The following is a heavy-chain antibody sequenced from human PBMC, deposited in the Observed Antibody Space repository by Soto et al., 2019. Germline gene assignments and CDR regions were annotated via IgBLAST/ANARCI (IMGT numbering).Heavy chain of an antibody. J-gene: IGHJ4*02. Sequence: XXTLSLPFAVYGGSFSGYYWRWILQPPGKGLEWIGEINHSGSTNYNPSLKSRVTISVDTSKNQFSLKLSSVTAEDTAVYYCARQGAVAGTSPILAYWGQGTLVTVSS. CDR2: INHSGST. D-gene: IGHD6-19*01. V-gene: IGHV4-34*01. CDR1: GGSFSGYY. CDR3: ARQGAVAGTSPILAY.